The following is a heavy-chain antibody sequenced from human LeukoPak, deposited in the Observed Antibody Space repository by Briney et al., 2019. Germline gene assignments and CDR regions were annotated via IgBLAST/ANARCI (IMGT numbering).Heavy chain of an antibody. D-gene: IGHD3-22*01. CDR1: GYTFTGYY. J-gene: IGHJ3*02. Sequence: ASVKVSCKASGYTFTGYYMHWVRQAPGQGLEWMGWINPNSGGTNYAQKFQGRVTMTRDTSISTAYMELSRLRSDDTAVYYCAREATYYYDSSGYHYDAFDIWSQGTMVTVSP. V-gene: IGHV1-2*02. CDR2: INPNSGGT. CDR3: AREATYYYDSSGYHYDAFDI.